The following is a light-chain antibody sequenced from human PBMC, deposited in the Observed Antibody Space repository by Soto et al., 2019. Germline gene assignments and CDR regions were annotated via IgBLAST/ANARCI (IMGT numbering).Light chain of an antibody. CDR2: GAS. Sequence: EIVMTQSPATLYVSPGERATLSCRASQSVSSNLAWYQQKPGQAPRLLIYGASTRATGIPARFSGSGSGTEFTLTISSLQSEDFAVYYCQQYNNWFLTFGGGTKVEIK. CDR1: QSVSSN. CDR3: QQYNNWFLT. V-gene: IGKV3-15*01. J-gene: IGKJ4*01.